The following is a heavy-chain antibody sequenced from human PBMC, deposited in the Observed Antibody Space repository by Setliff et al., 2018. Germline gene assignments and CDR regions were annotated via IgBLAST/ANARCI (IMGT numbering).Heavy chain of an antibody. D-gene: IGHD4-17*01. J-gene: IGHJ4*02. CDR3: ARTDLRSAVDY. CDR2: IYYSGST. V-gene: IGHV4-59*01. Sequence: QPPGKGLEWIGSIYYSGSTNYNPSLKSRVTISVDTSKNQFSLKLSSVTAADTAVYYCARTDLRSAVDYWGQGTLVTVSS.